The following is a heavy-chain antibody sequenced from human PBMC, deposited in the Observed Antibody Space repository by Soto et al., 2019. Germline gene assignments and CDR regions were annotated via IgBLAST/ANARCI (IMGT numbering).Heavy chain of an antibody. Sequence: SETLSLTCAVSSGSISSSNWWSWVRQPPGKGLEWIGEIYHSGSTNYNPSLKSRVTISVDKSKNQFSLKLSSVTAADTAVYYCARTLAGIAAAATNTYYYYGMDVWGQGTTVTVSS. V-gene: IGHV4-4*02. CDR3: ARTLAGIAAAATNTYYYYGMDV. CDR2: IYHSGST. CDR1: SGSISSSNW. D-gene: IGHD6-13*01. J-gene: IGHJ6*02.